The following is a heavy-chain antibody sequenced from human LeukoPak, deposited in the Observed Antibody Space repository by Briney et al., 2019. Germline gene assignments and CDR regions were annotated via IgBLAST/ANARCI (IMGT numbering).Heavy chain of an antibody. CDR1: GYTFTGYY. CDR3: ATTILGLRYYYYYMDV. D-gene: IGHD5-12*01. V-gene: IGHV1-2*02. Sequence: ASVKVSCKASGYTFTGYYMHWVRQAPGQGLEWMGWINPNSGGTNYAQKFQGRVTMTRGTSISTAYMELSRLRSEDTAVYYCATTILGLRYYYYYMDVWGKGTTVTVSS. J-gene: IGHJ6*03. CDR2: INPNSGGT.